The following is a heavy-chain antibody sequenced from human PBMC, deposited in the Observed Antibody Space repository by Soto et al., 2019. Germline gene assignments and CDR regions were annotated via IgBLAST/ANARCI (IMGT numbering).Heavy chain of an antibody. J-gene: IGHJ6*02. V-gene: IGHV3-23*01. D-gene: IGHD7-27*01. CDR1: GFTYSSYA. Sequence: EVQLLESGGGLVQPGGSQGLSCAASGFTYSSYAMSWVRQAPGKGLEWVSAISDSGDTSYYADSVKGRFTISRDNSKNTLYLHMSSLRAEDTAVYYCAQWGNDWGYYYYGMNVWGQGTTVTVSS. CDR2: ISDSGDTS. CDR3: AQWGNDWGYYYYGMNV.